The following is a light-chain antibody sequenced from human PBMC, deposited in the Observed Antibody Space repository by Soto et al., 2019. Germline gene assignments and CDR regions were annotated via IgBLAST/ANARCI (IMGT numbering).Light chain of an antibody. CDR1: QSVSYY. V-gene: IGKV3-15*01. Sequence: VLMTQPPTTLSVSPGVRLPVSCGASQSVSYYLAWYQQKPGQAPRLLIYDASTRATGVPVRFSGSGSGTEFTLTISSLQSEDFGVYYCQQNKDWPGTFGQGTKVDIK. CDR3: QQNKDWPGT. J-gene: IGKJ1*01. CDR2: DAS.